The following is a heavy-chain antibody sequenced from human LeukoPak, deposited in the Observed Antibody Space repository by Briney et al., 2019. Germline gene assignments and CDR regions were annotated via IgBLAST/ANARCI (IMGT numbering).Heavy chain of an antibody. CDR2: MKEDGTES. J-gene: IGHJ3*01. D-gene: IGHD3-16*01. CDR1: GFSFSSHW. CDR3: ARDGLGGFFDL. Sequence: GGSLRLSCVGSGFSFSSHWVSWVRQAPGKGLEWVANMKEDGTESQYMDSAEGRISISRDNAKNSLYLEIHSLRPEDTAVYYCARDGLGGFFDLWGQGTKVTVGS. V-gene: IGHV3-7*01.